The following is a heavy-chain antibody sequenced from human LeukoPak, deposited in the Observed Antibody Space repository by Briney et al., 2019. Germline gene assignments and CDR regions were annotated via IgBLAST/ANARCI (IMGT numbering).Heavy chain of an antibody. D-gene: IGHD2-2*01. V-gene: IGHV5-51*01. CDR2: IYPGDSDT. CDR3: ARREASREYQLLFHFDY. J-gene: IGHJ4*02. CDR1: GYSFTSYW. Sequence: GESLKISCKGSGYSFTSYWIGWVRQMPGKGLEWMGIIYPGDSDTRYSPSFQGQVTISADKSISTAYLQWSSLKASDTATYYCARREASREYQLLFHFDYWGQGTLVTVSS.